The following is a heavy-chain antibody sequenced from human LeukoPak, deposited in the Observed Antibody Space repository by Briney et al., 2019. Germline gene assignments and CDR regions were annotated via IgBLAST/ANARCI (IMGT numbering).Heavy chain of an antibody. J-gene: IGHJ4*02. D-gene: IGHD3-3*01. V-gene: IGHV3-23*01. CDR2: ISGSGGST. CDR1: GFTFSSYA. CDR3: AKAREAWSGYSHFDY. Sequence: GGSLRLSCAASGFTFSSYATSWVRQAPGKGLEWVSAISGSGGSTYYADSVKGRFTISRDNSKNTLYLQMNSLRAEDTAVYYCAKAREAWSGYSHFDYWGQGTLVTVSS.